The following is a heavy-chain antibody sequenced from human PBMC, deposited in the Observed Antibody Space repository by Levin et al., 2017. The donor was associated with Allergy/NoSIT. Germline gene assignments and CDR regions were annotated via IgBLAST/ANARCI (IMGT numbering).Heavy chain of an antibody. CDR1: GFTFSIFS. V-gene: IGHV3-7*01. Sequence: PGGSLRLSCAASGFTFSIFSMSWVRQVPGKGLEWVASIKKDGSEEYYVDSVKGRFTISRDNAKNSLYLQMNSLRAADTALYYCARGGGTDWPFDGWGRGTLVTVSS. CDR2: IKKDGSEE. CDR3: ARGGGTDWPFDG. D-gene: IGHD3-9*01. J-gene: IGHJ4*02.